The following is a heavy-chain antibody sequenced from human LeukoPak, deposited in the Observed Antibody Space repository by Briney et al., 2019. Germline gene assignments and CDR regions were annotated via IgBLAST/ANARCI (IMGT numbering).Heavy chain of an antibody. J-gene: IGHJ4*02. V-gene: IGHV3-64*01. CDR1: GFTFSSYA. CDR2: ISSNGGST. D-gene: IGHD3-10*01. Sequence: GGSLRLSCAASGFTFSSYAMHWVRQAPGKGLEYVSAISSNGGSTYYANSVKGRFTISRDNSKNTLYLQMGSLRAEDMAVYYCARDGAGRGLFDYWGQGTLVTVSS. CDR3: ARDGAGRGLFDY.